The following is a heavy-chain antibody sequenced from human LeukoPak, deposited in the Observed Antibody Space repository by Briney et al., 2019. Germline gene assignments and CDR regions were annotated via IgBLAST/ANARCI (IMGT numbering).Heavy chain of an antibody. V-gene: IGHV4-39*01. Sequence: SETLSLTCTVSGGSISSSSYYWGWIRQPPGKGLEWIGSIYYSGSTYYKPSLKSRVTISVDTSKSQLSLRLSSVTAADTAVYYCARSKAHLSTSWYGNWFDPWGQGTLVTVSS. CDR3: ARSKAHLSTSWYGNWFDP. J-gene: IGHJ5*02. CDR2: IYYSGST. CDR1: GGSISSSSYY. D-gene: IGHD2-2*01.